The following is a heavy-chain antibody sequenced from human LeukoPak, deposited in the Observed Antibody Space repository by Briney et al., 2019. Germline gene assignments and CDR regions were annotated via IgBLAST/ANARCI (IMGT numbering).Heavy chain of an antibody. CDR2: IYYSGST. Sequence: SETLSLTCTVSGGSISSSSYYWGWIRQPPGKGLEWGGSIYYSGSTYYNPSLKSRVTISVDTPKNQFSLKLSSVTAADTAVDYCARQLASGVTPEFGYWGQGTLVTVSS. CDR3: ARQLASGVTPEFGY. CDR1: GGSISSSSYY. D-gene: IGHD4-23*01. V-gene: IGHV4-39*01. J-gene: IGHJ4*02.